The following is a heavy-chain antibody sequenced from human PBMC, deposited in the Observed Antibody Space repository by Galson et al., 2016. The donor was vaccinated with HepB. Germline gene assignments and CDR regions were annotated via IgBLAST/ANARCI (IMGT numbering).Heavy chain of an antibody. CDR3: AKDLLSDYVWGSYRFQD. CDR1: GFSFGTYA. Sequence: LRLSCAVSGFSFGTYAMSWVRQAPGKGLVWVSTIGGSGDNTYYADSVKGRFTISSDNSMNTLYLQMNRLRAEDTAVYYCAKDLLSDYVWGSYRFQDWGQGAPVTVSS. D-gene: IGHD3-16*02. CDR2: IGGSGDNT. J-gene: IGHJ4*02. V-gene: IGHV3-23*01.